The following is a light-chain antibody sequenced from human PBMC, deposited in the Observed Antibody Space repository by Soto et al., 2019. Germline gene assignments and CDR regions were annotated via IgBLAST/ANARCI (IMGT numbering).Light chain of an antibody. CDR2: VAF. J-gene: IGKJ5*01. CDR1: QSIALS. V-gene: IGKV1-39*01. CDR3: QQSFRSPIT. Sequence: DIQMTQSPSSLSASVGDTVTMTCRASQSIALSVNWYQQKPGKAPKLLIYVAFTLESGVPSRFSGSASGTEFTLTIRSLQPEDFATYYCQQSFRSPITFGQGTRLE.